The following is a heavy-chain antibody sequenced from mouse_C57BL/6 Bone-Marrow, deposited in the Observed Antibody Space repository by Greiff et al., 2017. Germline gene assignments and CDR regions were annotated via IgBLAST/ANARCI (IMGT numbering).Heavy chain of an antibody. V-gene: IGHV1-63*01. CDR1: GYTFTNYW. CDR3: SRSAYYGSSLYYAMDY. Sequence: VQLQQSGAELVRPGTSVKMSCKASGYTFTNYWIGWAKQRPGHGLEWIGVIYPGGGYTNYNEKFKGKATLTADKSSSTSYMQLSSLTSADSAIYYCSRSAYYGSSLYYAMDYWGQGTSVTVSS. CDR2: IYPGGGYT. J-gene: IGHJ4*01. D-gene: IGHD1-1*01.